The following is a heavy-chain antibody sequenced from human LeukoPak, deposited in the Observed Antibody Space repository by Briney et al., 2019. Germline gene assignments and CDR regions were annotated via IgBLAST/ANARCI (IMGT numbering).Heavy chain of an antibody. CDR3: ARRNSYSLGDLDY. CDR1: GYTLTELS. J-gene: IGHJ4*02. D-gene: IGHD5-18*01. CDR2: INPSGGST. V-gene: IGHV1-46*01. Sequence: ASVKVSCKVSGYTLTELSMHWVRQAPGQGLEWMGIINPSGGSTSYAQKFQGRVTMTRDTSTSTVYMELSSLRSEDTAVYYCARRNSYSLGDLDYWGQGTLVTVSS.